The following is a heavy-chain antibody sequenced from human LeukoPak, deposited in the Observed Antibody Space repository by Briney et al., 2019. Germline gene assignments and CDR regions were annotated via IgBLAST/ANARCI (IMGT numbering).Heavy chain of an antibody. CDR1: GFTFSTYA. V-gene: IGHV3-23*01. Sequence: GGSLRLSCAASGFTFSTYAMGWVRQAPGEGLEWISSIKGGGGDPFYADSVRGRFTISRDKSKNTLYLQLNSLRAEDTAVYFCAQGGHDFNPFYYWGQGTLVTVSS. CDR3: AQGGHDFNPFYY. D-gene: IGHD2-21*02. CDR2: IKGGGGDP. J-gene: IGHJ4*02.